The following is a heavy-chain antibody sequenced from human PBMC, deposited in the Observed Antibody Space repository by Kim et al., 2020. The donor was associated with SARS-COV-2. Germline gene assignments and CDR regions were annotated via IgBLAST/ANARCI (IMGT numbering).Heavy chain of an antibody. CDR1: GYTLTELS. CDR3: ATGFGLDGSLRPNYSYYYGMDV. Sequence: ASVKVSCKVSGYTLTELSMHWVRQAPGKGLEWMGGFDPEDGETIYAQKFQGRVTMTEDTSTDTAYMELSSLRSEDTAVYYCATGFGLDGSLRPNYSYYYGMDVWGRGTTVTVSS. V-gene: IGHV1-24*01. D-gene: IGHD3-10*01. J-gene: IGHJ6*02. CDR2: FDPEDGET.